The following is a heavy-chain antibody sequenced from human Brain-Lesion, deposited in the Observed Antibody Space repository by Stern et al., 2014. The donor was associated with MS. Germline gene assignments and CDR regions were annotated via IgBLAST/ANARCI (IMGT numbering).Heavy chain of an antibody. CDR3: ARNPALWYFDL. Sequence: QLQLQESGPGLVKPFQTLSLTCTVSGGSVSSGGYFWTWIRQPPGKGLEWIGHVYYSGSISYNPSLKSRVTLLVGTYQNQFSLRLRSVTAADTAVYYCARNPALWYFDLWGRGTLAAVSS. V-gene: IGHV4-31*03. CDR1: GGSVSSGGYF. CDR2: VYYSGSI. J-gene: IGHJ2*01. D-gene: IGHD3-3*02.